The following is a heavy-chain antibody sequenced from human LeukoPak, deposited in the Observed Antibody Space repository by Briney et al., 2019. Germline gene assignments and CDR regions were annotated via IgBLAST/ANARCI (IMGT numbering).Heavy chain of an antibody. CDR2: IYTSGST. CDR3: ASVDTAMAYFDY. Sequence: PSETLSPTCTVSGGSICSGSYYWSWIRQPAGKGLEWIGRIYTSGSTNYNPSLKSRVTISVDTSKNQFSLKLSSVTAADTAVYYCASVDTAMAYFDYWGQGTLVTVSS. CDR1: GGSICSGSYY. D-gene: IGHD5-18*01. J-gene: IGHJ4*02. V-gene: IGHV4-61*02.